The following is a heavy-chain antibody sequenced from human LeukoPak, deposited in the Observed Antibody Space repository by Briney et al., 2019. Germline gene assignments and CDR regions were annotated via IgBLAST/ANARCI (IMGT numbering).Heavy chain of an antibody. J-gene: IGHJ4*02. V-gene: IGHV3-20*04. D-gene: IGHD2-21*02. CDR3: ARGVVTAKYLDY. CDR1: GFTFDDYG. CDR2: INWNGGST. Sequence: TGGSLRLSCAASGFTFDDYGMSWVRQAPGKGLEWVSGINWNGGSTGYADSVKGRFTISRDNAKNSLYLQMNSLRAEDTALYYCARGVVTAKYLDYWGQGTLVTVSS.